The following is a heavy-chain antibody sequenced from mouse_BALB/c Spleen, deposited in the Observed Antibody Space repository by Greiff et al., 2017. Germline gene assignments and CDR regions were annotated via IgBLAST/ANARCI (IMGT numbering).Heavy chain of an antibody. CDR1: GYTFTDYE. V-gene: IGHV1-15*01. D-gene: IGHD1-1*01. J-gene: IGHJ1*01. CDR3: TRGSSPRYWYFDV. Sequence: QVQLQQSGAELVRPGASVTLSCKASGYTFTDYEMHWVKQTPVHGLEWIGAIDPETGGTAYNQKFKGKATLTADKSSSTAYMELRSLTSEDSAVYYCTRGSSPRYWYFDVWGAGTTVTVSS. CDR2: IDPETGGT.